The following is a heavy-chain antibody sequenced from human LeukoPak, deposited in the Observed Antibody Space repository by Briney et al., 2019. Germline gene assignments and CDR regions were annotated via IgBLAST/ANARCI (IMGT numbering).Heavy chain of an antibody. V-gene: IGHV1-18*01. CDR3: ARDKAAAAPSYFDY. CDR2: ISAYNDNT. J-gene: IGHJ4*02. CDR1: GYTFTSYG. Sequence: ASVKVSCKASGYTFTSYGISWVRQAPGQGLEWMGWISAYNDNTNYAQKLQGRVTMTTDTSTSTAYMELRSLRSDDTAVYYCARDKAAAAPSYFDYWGQGTLVTVSS. D-gene: IGHD6-25*01.